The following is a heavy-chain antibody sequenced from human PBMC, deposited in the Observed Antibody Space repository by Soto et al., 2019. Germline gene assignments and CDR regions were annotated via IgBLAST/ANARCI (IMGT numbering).Heavy chain of an antibody. D-gene: IGHD3-3*01. CDR3: ASSPFWSGSIADFDY. CDR2: ISGSGGST. CDR1: GFTFSSYA. J-gene: IGHJ4*02. Sequence: GGSLRLSCAASGFTFSSYAMSCVRQAPGKGLEWVSAISGSGGSTYYADSVKGRFTISRDNSKNTLYLQMNSLRAEDTAVYYCASSPFWSGSIADFDYCGQGTLVTVSS. V-gene: IGHV3-23*01.